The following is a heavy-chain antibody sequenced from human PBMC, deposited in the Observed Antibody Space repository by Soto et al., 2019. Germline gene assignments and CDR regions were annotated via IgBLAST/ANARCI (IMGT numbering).Heavy chain of an antibody. CDR3: AREMWTRSGPQNFFDY. J-gene: IGHJ4*02. Sequence: QVQLVQSEGEVKQPGASVGVSCKASGYTFTSYGISWVRQAPGQGLEWMGWISPNSGDTRYAQKLQGRVTMTTDTSTSTAYMELRSLTSDDTALYYCAREMWTRSGPQNFFDYWGQGALVTVSS. D-gene: IGHD6-25*01. V-gene: IGHV1-18*01. CDR2: ISPNSGDT. CDR1: GYTFTSYG.